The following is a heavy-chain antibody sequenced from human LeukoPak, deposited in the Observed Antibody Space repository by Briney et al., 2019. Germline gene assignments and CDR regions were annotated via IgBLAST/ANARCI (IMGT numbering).Heavy chain of an antibody. Sequence: GGSLRLSCAASGFIFGDYAMHWVRQAPGKGLEWVSGITWNSVSIGYADSVKGRFTISRDNAKNSLYLQMSSLRAKDTAFYYCAKGLAVSGEDYWGQGTLVTVSS. CDR1: GFIFGDYA. V-gene: IGHV3-9*01. CDR2: ITWNSVSI. CDR3: AKGLAVSGEDY. J-gene: IGHJ4*02. D-gene: IGHD6-19*01.